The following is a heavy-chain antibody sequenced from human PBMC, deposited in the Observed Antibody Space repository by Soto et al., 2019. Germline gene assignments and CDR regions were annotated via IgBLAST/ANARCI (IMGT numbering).Heavy chain of an antibody. CDR3: SNMESRVASYGLDV. J-gene: IGHJ6*02. CDR1: GFSLDTSGVG. V-gene: IGHV2-5*02. D-gene: IGHD3-3*01. CDR2: IYWDDDK. Sequence: QITLKESGPTLVKPTQTLTLTCTFSGFSLDTSGVGVAWIRQPPGKALEWLTLIYWDDDKRYSSSLRSRLTITKDTSENRVVLTMTNMDPVDTATYYCSNMESRVASYGLDVWGQGTTVTVSS.